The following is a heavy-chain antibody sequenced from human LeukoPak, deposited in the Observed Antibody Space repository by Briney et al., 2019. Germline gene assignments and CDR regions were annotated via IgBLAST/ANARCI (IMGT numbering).Heavy chain of an antibody. J-gene: IGHJ6*02. V-gene: IGHV3-9*01. CDR1: GFTFDDYA. CDR2: ISWNSGSI. D-gene: IGHD2-2*01. CDR3: AKGKVVPAAYYYYYGMDV. Sequence: GGSLRLSCAASGFTFDDYAMHWVRQAPGKGLEWVSGISWNSGSIGYADSVKGRFTISRDNSKNTLYLQMNSLRAEDTAVYYCAKGKVVPAAYYYYYGMDVWGQGTTVTVSS.